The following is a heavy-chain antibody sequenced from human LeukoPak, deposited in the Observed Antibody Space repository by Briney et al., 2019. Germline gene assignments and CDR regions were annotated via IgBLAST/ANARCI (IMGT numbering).Heavy chain of an antibody. CDR2: IKQDGSEK. CDR3: ARELESSSDFDY. Sequence: QPGGSLRLSCAASGFTFSNYWMTWVRQAPGRGLEWVANIKQDGSEKYYVDSVKGRFTISRDNAKNSLYLQMNSLRAEDTAVYYCARELESSSDFDYWGQGTLVTVSS. J-gene: IGHJ4*02. D-gene: IGHD6-6*01. CDR1: GFTFSNYW. V-gene: IGHV3-7*01.